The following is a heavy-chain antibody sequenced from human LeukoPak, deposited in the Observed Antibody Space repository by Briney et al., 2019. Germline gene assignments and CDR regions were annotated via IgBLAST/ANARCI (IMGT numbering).Heavy chain of an antibody. J-gene: IGHJ5*02. V-gene: IGHV1-69*04. Sequence: SVKVSCKASGGTFSSYAISWVRQAPGQGLEWMGRIIPILGIANYAQKFQGRVTITADKSTSTAYMELSSLRSEDTGVYYCARDRKTAAGTRGSYWFDPWGQGTLVTVSS. CDR2: IIPILGIA. CDR3: ARDRKTAAGTRGSYWFDP. D-gene: IGHD6-13*01. CDR1: GGTFSSYA.